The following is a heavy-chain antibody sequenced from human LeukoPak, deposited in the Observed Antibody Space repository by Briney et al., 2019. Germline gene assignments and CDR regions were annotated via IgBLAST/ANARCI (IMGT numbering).Heavy chain of an antibody. CDR3: ARSSAVAGTANFDY. V-gene: IGHV1-69*05. Sequence: ASVKVSCKASGGTFSSYAISWVRQAPGQGLEWMGRIIPIFGTANYAQKFQGRVTITTDESTSTAYMELSSLRSEDTAVYCCARSSAVAGTANFDYWGQGTLVTVSS. CDR1: GGTFSSYA. CDR2: IIPIFGTA. J-gene: IGHJ4*02. D-gene: IGHD6-19*01.